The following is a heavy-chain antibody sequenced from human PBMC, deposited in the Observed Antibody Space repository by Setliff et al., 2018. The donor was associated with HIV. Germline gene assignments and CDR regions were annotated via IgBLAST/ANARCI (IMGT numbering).Heavy chain of an antibody. V-gene: IGHV4-39*01. CDR2: IFYTGST. CDR3: TRRDVTTGMDS. CDR1: GGSVSSSSYY. Sequence: SETLSLTCTVSGGSVSSSSYYWDWIRQPPGKSLEWVGSIFYTGSTNYRPSLESRVIVTLDTSKNQFSLKLSSVTAADTAVYYCTRRDVTTGMDSWGPGILVTVSS. D-gene: IGHD4-17*01. J-gene: IGHJ4*02.